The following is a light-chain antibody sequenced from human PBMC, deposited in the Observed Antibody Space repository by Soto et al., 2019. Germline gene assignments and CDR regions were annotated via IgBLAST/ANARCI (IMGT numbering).Light chain of an antibody. CDR3: QQYGSSAIT. J-gene: IGKJ5*01. V-gene: IGKV3-20*01. CDR1: QSVSNNY. Sequence: EIVLTQSPGTLSLSPGERATLSCMASQSVSNNYLAWYQQKPGQAPRLLIYGASNRATGIPDRFSGSGSGTDFTLTISRLEPEDFAVYYCQQYGSSAITFGQGTRLEIK. CDR2: GAS.